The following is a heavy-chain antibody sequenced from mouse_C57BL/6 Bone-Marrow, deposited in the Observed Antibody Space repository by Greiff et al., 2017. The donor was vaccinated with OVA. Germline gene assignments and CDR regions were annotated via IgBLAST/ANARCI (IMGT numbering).Heavy chain of an antibody. Sequence: EVQLQESGGDLVKPGGSLKLSCAASGFTFSSYGMSWVRQTPDKRLEWVATISSGGSYTYYPDSVKGRFTISRDNAKNTLYLQMSSLKSEDTAMYYCARPGSSPHWYFDVWGTGTTVTVSS. CDR1: GFTFSSYG. J-gene: IGHJ1*03. CDR3: ARPGSSPHWYFDV. D-gene: IGHD1-1*01. V-gene: IGHV5-6*01. CDR2: ISSGGSYT.